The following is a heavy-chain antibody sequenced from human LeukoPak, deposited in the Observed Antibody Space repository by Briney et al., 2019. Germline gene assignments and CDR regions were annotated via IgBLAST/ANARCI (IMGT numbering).Heavy chain of an antibody. V-gene: IGHV3-66*01. D-gene: IGHD6-19*01. J-gene: IGHJ4*02. CDR1: GFTFSSKY. CDR3: ARDTGRYSSGWFDY. Sequence: PGGSLRLSYAASGFTFSSKYMSWVRQAPGKGLEWVSVIYSGGSTYYADSVKGRFTISRDNSKNTLYLQMNSLRAEDTAVYYCARDTGRYSSGWFDYWGQGTLVTVSS. CDR2: IYSGGST.